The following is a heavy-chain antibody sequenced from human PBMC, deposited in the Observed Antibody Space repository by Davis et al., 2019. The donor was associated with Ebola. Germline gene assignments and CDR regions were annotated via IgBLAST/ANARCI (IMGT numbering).Heavy chain of an antibody. CDR1: GGSISSYY. CDR3: ARVRTSYNYYGMDV. J-gene: IGHJ6*02. CDR2: IYYSGST. V-gene: IGHV4-59*01. Sequence: MPGGSLRLSCTVSGGSISSYYWSWIRQPPGKGLEWIGYIYYSGSTNCNPSLKSRVTISVDTSTNQFSLKLSSVTAADTAVYYCARVRTSYNYYGMDVWGQGTTVTVSS.